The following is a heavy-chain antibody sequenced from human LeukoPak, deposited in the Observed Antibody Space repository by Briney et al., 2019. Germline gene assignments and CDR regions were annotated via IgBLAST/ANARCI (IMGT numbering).Heavy chain of an antibody. D-gene: IGHD4-17*01. CDR3: ARQMNTVTADY. Sequence: SETLSLTCTVSGGSISSSSYFWGWIRQPPGKGLEWIGSIFYSGSTYYNPSLNSRVTISIDTSKNQLSLRLSSVTAADTAVYYCARQMNTVTADYWGQGTLVTVSS. CDR1: GGSISSSSYF. J-gene: IGHJ4*02. CDR2: IFYSGST. V-gene: IGHV4-39*01.